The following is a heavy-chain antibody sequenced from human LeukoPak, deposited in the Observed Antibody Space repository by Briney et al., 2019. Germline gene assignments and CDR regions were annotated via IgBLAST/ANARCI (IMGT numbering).Heavy chain of an antibody. Sequence: PGGSLRLSCAASGFTFSSYWMSWVRQAPGKGLEWVANIKQDGSEKYYVDSVKGRFTISRDNAKNSLYLQMNSLRAEDTAVYYCARDNGVAGYCSGGSCYYDYYGMDVWGQGTTVTVSS. D-gene: IGHD2-15*01. V-gene: IGHV3-7*01. J-gene: IGHJ6*02. CDR1: GFTFSSYW. CDR3: ARDNGVAGYCSGGSCYYDYYGMDV. CDR2: IKQDGSEK.